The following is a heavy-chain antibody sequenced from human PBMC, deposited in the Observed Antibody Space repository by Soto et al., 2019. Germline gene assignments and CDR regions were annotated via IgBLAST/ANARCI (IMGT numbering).Heavy chain of an antibody. V-gene: IGHV3-7*01. CDR1: GFTFSTYW. CDR2: IRQDGREK. Sequence: PGGSLRLSCAASGFTFSTYWMSWVRQTPGKGLEWVANIRQDGREKYYVDSVKGRFTISRDNAKNSLFLQMDSLRAGDTAVYFCARLGMVATVAWLDSWGQGTLVTVSS. D-gene: IGHD5-12*01. J-gene: IGHJ5*01. CDR3: ARLGMVATVAWLDS.